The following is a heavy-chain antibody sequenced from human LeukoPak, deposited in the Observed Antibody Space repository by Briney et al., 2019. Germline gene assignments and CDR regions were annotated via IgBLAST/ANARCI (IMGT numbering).Heavy chain of an antibody. CDR1: GYIFTNFG. D-gene: IGHD1-26*01. Sequence: ASVNVSCKASGYIFTNFGISWVRQARGQGLEWMGWISGYNGNTKYVQKFQGRVTMTTDTSTSTAYMELRSLRSDDTAVYYCARGGSYLSAFDIWGQGTMVTVSS. J-gene: IGHJ3*02. CDR2: ISGYNGNT. CDR3: ARGGSYLSAFDI. V-gene: IGHV1-18*01.